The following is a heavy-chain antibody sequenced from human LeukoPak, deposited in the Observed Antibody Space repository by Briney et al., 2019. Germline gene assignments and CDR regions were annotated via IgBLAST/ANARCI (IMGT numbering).Heavy chain of an antibody. J-gene: IGHJ4*02. Sequence: GASVKVSCKSSGCTFTDEYIHWVRQAPGQGLEWMGWINPYSCAINYAQKFQGRVTLTRDTSISTAYMELSRLTSGDTAVYYCARDPKSQLLLDYWGQGTLVTVSS. CDR1: GCTFTDEY. CDR3: ARDPKSQLLLDY. CDR2: INPYSCAI. D-gene: IGHD2-2*01. V-gene: IGHV1-2*02.